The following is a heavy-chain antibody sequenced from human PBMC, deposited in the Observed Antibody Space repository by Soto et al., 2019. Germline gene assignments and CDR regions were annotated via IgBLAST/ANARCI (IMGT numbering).Heavy chain of an antibody. J-gene: IGHJ4*02. D-gene: IGHD1-26*01. Sequence: QIQLVQSGPEVKKPGASVKVSCKASGYTFSDYGITWVRQAPGQGLEWMGWISAYSGHTTSAQKVQGRVTMTTDTSTTTGYMELRSLRSDDTAVYYCASVGATTGKTSNDYWGQGTLVTVSS. CDR3: ASVGATTGKTSNDY. CDR1: GYTFSDYG. V-gene: IGHV1-18*01. CDR2: ISAYSGHT.